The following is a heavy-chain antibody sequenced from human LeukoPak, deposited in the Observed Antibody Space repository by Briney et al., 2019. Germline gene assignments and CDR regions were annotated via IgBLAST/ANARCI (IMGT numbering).Heavy chain of an antibody. CDR1: GGSISSGGYY. V-gene: IGHV4-31*03. CDR2: IYYSGST. D-gene: IGHD5-12*01. CDR3: ARGSIVATTGGRLFFDY. J-gene: IGHJ4*02. Sequence: PSETLSLTCTVSGGSISSGGYYWSWIRQHPGKGLEWIGYIYYSGSTYYNPSLKSRVTISVDTSKNQFSLKLSSVTAADTAVYYCARGSIVATTGGRLFFDYWGQGTLVTVSS.